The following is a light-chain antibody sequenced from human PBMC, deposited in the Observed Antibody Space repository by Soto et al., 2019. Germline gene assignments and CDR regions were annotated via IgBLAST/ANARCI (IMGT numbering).Light chain of an antibody. CDR1: SSDVGGYNY. CDR2: AVS. Sequence: QSALPQPASVSGTPGQSITISCTGTSSDVGGYNYVSWYQQHPGKAPKLMIYAVSNRPSGVSNRFSGSKSGNTASLTISGLQAEDEADYFCSSFRSRSTLGVVFGGGTKVTVL. CDR3: SSFRSRSTLGVV. J-gene: IGLJ2*01. V-gene: IGLV2-14*01.